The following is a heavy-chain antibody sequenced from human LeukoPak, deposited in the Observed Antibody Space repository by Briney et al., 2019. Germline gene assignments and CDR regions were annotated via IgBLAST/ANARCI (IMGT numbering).Heavy chain of an antibody. V-gene: IGHV1-18*01. CDR3: ARRGYCSGGSCPRNWFDP. J-gene: IGHJ5*02. CDR1: GYTFTSYG. Sequence: ASVKVSCKASGYTFTSYGISWVRQAPGQGLEWMGWISAYNGNTNYAQKLQGRVTMTTDTSTSTAYMELRSLRSGDTAVYYCARRGYCSGGSCPRNWFDPWGQGTLVTVSS. CDR2: ISAYNGNT. D-gene: IGHD2-15*01.